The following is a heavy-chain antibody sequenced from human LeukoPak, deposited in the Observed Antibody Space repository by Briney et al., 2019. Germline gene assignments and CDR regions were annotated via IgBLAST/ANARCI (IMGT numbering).Heavy chain of an antibody. CDR2: INPSGGST. CDR1: GYTFTSYY. J-gene: IGHJ4*02. V-gene: IGHV1-46*01. Sequence: ASVKVSCKASGYTFTSYYMHWGRQAPRQGLEWMGIINPSGGSTSYAQKSQGRVTMTRATSTSTVYMYLSSLRSKDTAVDYCASLRGAYGSGDYFDYGSQGTLVTVSS. D-gene: IGHD5-12*01. CDR3: ASLRGAYGSGDYFDY.